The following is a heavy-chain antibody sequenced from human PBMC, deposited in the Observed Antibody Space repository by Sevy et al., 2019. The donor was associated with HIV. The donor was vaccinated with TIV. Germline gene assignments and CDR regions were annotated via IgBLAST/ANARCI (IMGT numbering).Heavy chain of an antibody. D-gene: IGHD3-10*01. CDR1: GFTFSKYW. CDR3: ARETGSSHFDY. V-gene: IGHV3-7*01. J-gene: IGHJ4*02. Sequence: GGSLRLSCAASGFTFSKYWMSRVRQAPWKGLEWVANINQDGSEKYYVDSVKGRFTISRDNGKNSLYLQMNSLRAEDTAVYYCARETGSSHFDYWGQGTLVTVSS. CDR2: INQDGSEK.